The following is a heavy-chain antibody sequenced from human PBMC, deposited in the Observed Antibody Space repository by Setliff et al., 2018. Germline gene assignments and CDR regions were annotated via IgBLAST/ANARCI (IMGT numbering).Heavy chain of an antibody. V-gene: IGHV4-39*01. D-gene: IGHD2-15*01. CDR2: IFYNGMA. CDR3: ARASVVHAIAVGY. CDR1: GGSISSSSYY. J-gene: IGHJ4*02. Sequence: PSETLSLTCTVSGGSISSSSYYWGWIRQPPGTGLEWIGSIFYNGMAYYNPSLKSRVTMSVDTSKNQFSLNLTSVTAADTAVYYCARASVVHAIAVGYWGQGTLVTVSS.